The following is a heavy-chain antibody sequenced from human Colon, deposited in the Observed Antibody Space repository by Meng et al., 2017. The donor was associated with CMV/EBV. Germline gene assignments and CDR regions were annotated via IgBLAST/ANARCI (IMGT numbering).Heavy chain of an antibody. J-gene: IGHJ4*02. CDR1: GASRNSSKW. CDR3: ASQDSEVYGLGF. CDR2: IFHRWKT. Sequence: CHVAGASRNSSKWWSWVRQSPGKGLEWIGEIFHRWKTIYNPSLESRVTISVDKSENRFSLKLTSVTAADTAVYYCASQDSEVYGLGFWGQGTLVTVSS. D-gene: IGHD2-8*01. V-gene: IGHV4-4*02.